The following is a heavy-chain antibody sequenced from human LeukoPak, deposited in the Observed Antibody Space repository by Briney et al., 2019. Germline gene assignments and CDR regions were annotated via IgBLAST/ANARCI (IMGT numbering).Heavy chain of an antibody. CDR3: ARGSLYAAAGTLDFDY. D-gene: IGHD6-13*01. J-gene: IGHJ4*02. Sequence: ASVKVSCKASGYTFTSYDINWGRQATGQGREWMGWMNPNSGNTGYAQKFQGRVTMTRNTSISTAYMELSSLRSEDTAVYYCARGSLYAAAGTLDFDYWGQGTLVTVSS. CDR2: MNPNSGNT. V-gene: IGHV1-8*01. CDR1: GYTFTSYD.